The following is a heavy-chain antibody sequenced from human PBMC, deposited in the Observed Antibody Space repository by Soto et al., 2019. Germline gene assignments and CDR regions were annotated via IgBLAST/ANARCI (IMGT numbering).Heavy chain of an antibody. J-gene: IGHJ1*01. Sequence: QVQLQESGPGLVKPSETLSLTCTVSGGSISSYHWSWIRQPPGKGLEWIGHIFYSGSTDYSPSLKSRVTISVDTSKSQFSLKLTSVAAADTAVYYCATYGGNSLQYFQHWGQGTLVTVSS. CDR3: ATYGGNSLQYFQH. V-gene: IGHV4-59*03. D-gene: IGHD4-17*01. CDR1: GGSISSYH. CDR2: IFYSGST.